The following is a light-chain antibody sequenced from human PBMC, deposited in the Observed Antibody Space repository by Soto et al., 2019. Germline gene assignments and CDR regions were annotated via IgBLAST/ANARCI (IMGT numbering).Light chain of an antibody. Sequence: QSALTQPASVSGSPGQSITISCTGTSSDVGGYNYVSWYQQHPGKAPKLMIYEVSNRPSGVSNRFSGSKSGNTASLTISGLQAEDEADYYCSSYTSSSSDYVFGTGTKHRP. CDR3: SSYTSSSSDYV. J-gene: IGLJ1*01. CDR2: EVS. CDR1: SSDVGGYNY. V-gene: IGLV2-14*01.